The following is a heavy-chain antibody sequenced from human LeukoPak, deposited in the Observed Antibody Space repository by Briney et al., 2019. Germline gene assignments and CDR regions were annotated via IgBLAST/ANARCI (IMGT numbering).Heavy chain of an antibody. D-gene: IGHD3-10*01. CDR3: ARARDYYGSGSYYNDY. J-gene: IGHJ4*02. CDR1: GFTFSNFW. CDR2: IKEDGSEK. Sequence: GGSLRLSCAASGFTFSNFWMNWVRQVPGKALEWVANIKEDGSEKYYVDSVKGRFTISRDNSKKSLYLQMNNLRAEDTAVYYCARARDYYGSGSYYNDYWGQGTLVTVSS. V-gene: IGHV3-7*01.